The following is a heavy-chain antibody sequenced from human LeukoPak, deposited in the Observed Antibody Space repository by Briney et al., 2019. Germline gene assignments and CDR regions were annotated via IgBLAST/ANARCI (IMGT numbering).Heavy chain of an antibody. D-gene: IGHD1-14*01. CDR2: ISFDGSAK. V-gene: IGHV3-30-3*01. CDR3: ARRHGDHYNRYGTAV. CDR1: GFTFSSYT. J-gene: IGHJ6*02. Sequence: PGGSLRLSCAASGFTFSSYTMHWVRQAPGEGLEWVAVISFDGSAKYYAASVKGRFTISRDNSKNMLYLQMNSLRAEDAAVYYCARRHGDHYNRYGTAVWGQGTTVTVSS.